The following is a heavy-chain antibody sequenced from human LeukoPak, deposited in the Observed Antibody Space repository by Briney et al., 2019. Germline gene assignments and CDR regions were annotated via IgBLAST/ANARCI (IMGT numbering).Heavy chain of an antibody. CDR1: GFTFSSSG. CDR3: ARDPGGSGYSFDS. Sequence: AGSLGRSCAASGFTFSSSGMHWVRQAPGKGLEWVALIWYDGSNKYYADSVKGRFTISRDNSKNTLYLQMNSLRAEDTAIYYCARDPGGSGYSFDSWGQGTLVTVSS. CDR2: IWYDGSNK. D-gene: IGHD6-19*01. V-gene: IGHV3-33*01. J-gene: IGHJ4*02.